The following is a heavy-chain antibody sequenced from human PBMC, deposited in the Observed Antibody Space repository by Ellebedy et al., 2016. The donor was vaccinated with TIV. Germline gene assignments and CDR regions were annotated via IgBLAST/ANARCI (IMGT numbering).Heavy chain of an antibody. J-gene: IGHJ6*02. CDR3: ARGHYGMDV. V-gene: IGHV3-21*01. Sequence: GESLKISXAASGFSFSSYAMSWVRQAPGKGLEWVSSISGSSSDIYYADSATGRFTISRDNAKNSLYLQMNSLRAEDTAVYYCARGHYGMDVWGQGTTVTVSS. CDR1: GFSFSSYA. CDR2: ISGSSSDI.